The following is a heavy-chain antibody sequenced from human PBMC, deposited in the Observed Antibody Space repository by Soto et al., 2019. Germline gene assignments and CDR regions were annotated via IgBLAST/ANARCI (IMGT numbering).Heavy chain of an antibody. CDR3: ARVAYYDSSGYYYVRYAFDI. V-gene: IGHV4-30-4*01. D-gene: IGHD3-22*01. J-gene: IGHJ3*02. CDR2: IYYSGST. CDR1: GGSISSGDYY. Sequence: QVQLQESGPGLVKPSQTLSLTCTVSGGSISSGDYYWSWIRQPPGKGLEWIGYIYYSGSTYYNPSLKSRVTTAVDPSKSQFSRKLSSGTAAHTAVYYCARVAYYDSSGYYYVRYAFDIWGQGTMVTVSS.